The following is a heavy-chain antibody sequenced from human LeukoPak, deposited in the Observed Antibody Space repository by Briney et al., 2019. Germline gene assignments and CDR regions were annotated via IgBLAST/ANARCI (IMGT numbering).Heavy chain of an antibody. D-gene: IGHD2-15*01. CDR1: GFTVSSNY. J-gene: IGHJ4*02. V-gene: IGHV3-66*01. Sequence: GGSLRLSCAASGFTVSSNYMSWVRQAPGKGLEWVSVIYAGGSTYYADSVKGRFTISRDNSKNTLYLQMNSLRAEDTAVYYCAKDRYCSGGSCSSYFDYWGQGTLVTVSS. CDR3: AKDRYCSGGSCSSYFDY. CDR2: IYAGGST.